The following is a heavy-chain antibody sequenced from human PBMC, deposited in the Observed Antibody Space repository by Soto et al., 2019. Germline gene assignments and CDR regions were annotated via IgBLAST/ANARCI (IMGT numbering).Heavy chain of an antibody. D-gene: IGHD3-10*01. J-gene: IGHJ6*02. CDR2: INPSGIST. CDR1: GYTFTSYY. CDR3: AKVQGSGSGLYYFYYYGMDV. Sequence: ASVKVSCKASGYTFTSYYMHWVRQAPGQGLEWMGIINPSGISTYYADSVKGRFTISRDNSRNTLYLQMNSLRAEDTAVYYCAKVQGSGSGLYYFYYYGMDVWGQGTTVTVSS. V-gene: IGHV1-46*04.